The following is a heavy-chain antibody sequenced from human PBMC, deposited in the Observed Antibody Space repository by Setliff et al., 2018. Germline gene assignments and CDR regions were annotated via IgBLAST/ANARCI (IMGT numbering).Heavy chain of an antibody. CDR3: ARGPRFDYESPTYRRRFDP. V-gene: IGHV4-34*01. Sequence: SETLSLTCAVYGESFSGHYWNWIRQAPGKGLEWIGEINHRGTTSYTPSLKGRVTISVDTSKNLFSLKLSSVTAADTAVYFCARGPRFDYESPTYRRRFDPWGQGTAVTVSS. J-gene: IGHJ5*02. D-gene: IGHD3-22*01. CDR1: GESFSGHY. CDR2: INHRGTT.